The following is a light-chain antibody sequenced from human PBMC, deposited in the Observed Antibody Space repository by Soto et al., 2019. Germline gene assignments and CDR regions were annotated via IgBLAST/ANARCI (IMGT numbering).Light chain of an antibody. CDR3: AVWDDSPSGWV. J-gene: IGLJ3*02. CDR2: RNN. V-gene: IGLV1-47*01. Sequence: QSVLTQPPSASGTPGQRVTISCSGSSSNIGSNYVYWYQQLPGTAPKLLIYRNNQRPSGVPDRFSGSKSGTSASLAISGLRSEDEADYYCAVWDDSPSGWVFGGGTKLTVL. CDR1: SSNIGSNY.